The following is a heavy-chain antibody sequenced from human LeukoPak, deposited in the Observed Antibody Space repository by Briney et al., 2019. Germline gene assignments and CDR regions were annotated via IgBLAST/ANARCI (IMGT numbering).Heavy chain of an antibody. CDR1: GGSMRNYY. D-gene: IGHD2-2*03. J-gene: IGHJ3*02. CDR2: IYYSGST. CDR3: ARDDWIPGSCSTSSGCADAFDI. V-gene: IGHV4-59*12. Sequence: SETLSLTCTVSGGSMRNYYWNWIRQPPGKGLEWIGYIYYSGSTSYNPSLMSRVTISVDTSKNQFSLMLNPVTAADTAVYYCARDDWIPGSCSTSSGCADAFDIWGQGTMVIVSS.